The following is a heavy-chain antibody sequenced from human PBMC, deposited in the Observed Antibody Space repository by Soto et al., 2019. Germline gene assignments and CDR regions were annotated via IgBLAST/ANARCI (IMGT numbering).Heavy chain of an antibody. V-gene: IGHV4-30-4*01. Sequence: QVQLQESGPGLVKPSQTLSLTCSVSSGSISSSDYSWSLVRQPPGKGLEWIGYINYSGRTYYKPSLKSRVSISIYTSKYQFSLRLTSVTAAATAVYFCSRFGTLGKDYGVDVWGQGTTVTVSS. D-gene: IGHD3-16*01. CDR3: SRFGTLGKDYGVDV. CDR1: SGSISSSDYS. CDR2: INYSGRT. J-gene: IGHJ6*02.